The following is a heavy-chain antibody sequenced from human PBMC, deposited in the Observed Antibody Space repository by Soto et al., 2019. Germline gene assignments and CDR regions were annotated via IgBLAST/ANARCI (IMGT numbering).Heavy chain of an antibody. V-gene: IGHV1-3*01. Sequence: GASVNVSCKASGYTFTSYAMHWVRQAPGQRLEWMGWINAGNGNTKYSQKFQGRVTITRDTSASTAYMELSSLRSEDTAVYYCARGYGNYYDKIPRHYFDYWGQGTLVTVSS. CDR1: GYTFTSYA. CDR3: ARGYGNYYDKIPRHYFDY. J-gene: IGHJ4*02. D-gene: IGHD3-22*01. CDR2: INAGNGNT.